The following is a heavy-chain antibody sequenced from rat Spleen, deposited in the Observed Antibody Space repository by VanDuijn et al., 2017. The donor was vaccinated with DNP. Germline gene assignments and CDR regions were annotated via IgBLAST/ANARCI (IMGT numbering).Heavy chain of an antibody. V-gene: IGHV5S14*01. Sequence: EVQLVESGGGLVQPGKSLKLSCVASGFTFSSYWMYWIRQTPTKGLEWVASISTGGDDTYYRDSVKGRFSNSRDNAKNTQYLQMDSLRSEDTATYYCVRGYDGYDYWGQGVMVTVSS. J-gene: IGHJ2*01. CDR3: VRGYDGYDY. CDR2: ISTGGDDT. D-gene: IGHD1-7*01. CDR1: GFTFSSYW.